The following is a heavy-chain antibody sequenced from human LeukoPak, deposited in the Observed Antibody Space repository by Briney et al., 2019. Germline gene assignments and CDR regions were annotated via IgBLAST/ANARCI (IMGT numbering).Heavy chain of an antibody. J-gene: IGHJ4*02. CDR3: ARGGYIGSFDY. CDR1: GFTFSSSW. CDR2: INSDGSST. Sequence: GGSLRLSCAASGFTFSSSWMHWVRQAPGKGLVWVSRINSDGSSTNYADSVKGRFTISRDNAKSSLFLQMNSLRAGDTAVYYCARGGYIGSFDYWGQGTLVTVSS. D-gene: IGHD2-15*01. V-gene: IGHV3-74*01.